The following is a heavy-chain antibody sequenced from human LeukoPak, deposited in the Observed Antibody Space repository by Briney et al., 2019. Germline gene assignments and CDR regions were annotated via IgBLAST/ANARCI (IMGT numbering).Heavy chain of an antibody. V-gene: IGHV4-59*08. CDR3: ARHYGP. CDR1: GGSFSGYY. CDR2: IYYSGST. D-gene: IGHD3-10*01. Sequence: SETLSLTCAVYGGSFSGYYWSWIRQPPGKGLEWIGYIYYSGSTYYNPSLKSRVTISVDTSMNQFSLKLNSVTATDTAVYYCARHYGPWGQGTLVTVSS. J-gene: IGHJ4*02.